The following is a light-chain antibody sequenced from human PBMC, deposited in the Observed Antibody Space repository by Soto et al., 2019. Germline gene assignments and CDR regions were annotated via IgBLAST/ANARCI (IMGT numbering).Light chain of an antibody. J-gene: IGKJ2*01. CDR1: QSVSST. CDR3: QQYNNWPPMYT. CDR2: GAS. Sequence: EIVMTQSPATLSVSPGERATLSCRASQSVSSTLAWYQQKPGQAPRLLIYGASTRATGIPARFSGSGSGTEFTLPISSLQSEDFAVYYSQQYNNWPPMYTFGPGTKLEIK. V-gene: IGKV3-15*01.